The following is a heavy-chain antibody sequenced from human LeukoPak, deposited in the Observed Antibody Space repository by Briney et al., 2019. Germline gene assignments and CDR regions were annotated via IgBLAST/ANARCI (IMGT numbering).Heavy chain of an antibody. CDR3: AKGYRGIEAFAV. CDR2: ITGGGDYT. Sequence: PGGSLRLSCAASGFTFSTSAMSWVRQAPGKGLEWVSAITGGGDYTYYADSVKGRFTISRDNPKNAVYLQMISLRAEDTAVYYCAKGYRGIEAFAVWGQGTMVTVSS. V-gene: IGHV3-23*01. D-gene: IGHD2-2*02. CDR1: GFTFSTSA. J-gene: IGHJ3*01.